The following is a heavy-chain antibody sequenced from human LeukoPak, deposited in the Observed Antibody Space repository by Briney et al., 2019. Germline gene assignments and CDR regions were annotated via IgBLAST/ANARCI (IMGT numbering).Heavy chain of an antibody. J-gene: IGHJ4*02. CDR3: ARVSHGKYFDY. V-gene: IGHV3-21*01. Sequence: SCAXXGFTFSSCSXNWVRQAPGKGLEWVSSISSSSSYIYYADSVKGRFTISRDNAKNSLYLQMNSLRAEDTAVYYCARVSHGKYFDYWGQGTLVTVSS. CDR1: GFTFSSCS. CDR2: ISSSSSYI.